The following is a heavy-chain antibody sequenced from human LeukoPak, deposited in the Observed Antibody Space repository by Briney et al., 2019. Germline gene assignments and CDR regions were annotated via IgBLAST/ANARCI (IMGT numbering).Heavy chain of an antibody. CDR1: DYSFSTFG. D-gene: IGHD3-22*01. V-gene: IGHV1-18*01. CDR3: ARYLDYYDSRYSTKTFDS. CDR2: INPANDNT. Sequence: RASVKVSCKAFDYSFSTFGITWVRQAPGQGLEWVGWINPANDNTNFAQKFDDRVTMTTDKATSTAYMELRSLRSDDTAVYFCARYLDYYDSRYSTKTFDSWGQGTQVTVSS. J-gene: IGHJ4*02.